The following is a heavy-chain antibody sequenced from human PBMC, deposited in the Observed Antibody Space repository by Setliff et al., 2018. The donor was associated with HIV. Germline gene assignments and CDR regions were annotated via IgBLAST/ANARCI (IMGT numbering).Heavy chain of an antibody. CDR2: ISPDGSAT. Sequence: PGGSLRLSCAASGFTFSSAWMGWVRQAPAKGLEWVANISPDGSATYYVDSVKGRFTISRDNAKNSLYLQLNSLRVEDTAVYYCARDQQIGSSTSCYDYWGQGTLVTVSS. V-gene: IGHV3-7*01. CDR1: GFTFSSAW. J-gene: IGHJ4*02. D-gene: IGHD2-2*01. CDR3: ARDQQIGSSTSCYDY.